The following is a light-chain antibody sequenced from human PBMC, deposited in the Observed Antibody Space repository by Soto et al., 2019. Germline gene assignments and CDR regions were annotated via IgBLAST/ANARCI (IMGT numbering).Light chain of an antibody. Sequence: DVVLTQSPLSLPVTLGQPASISCRSSQSLVYPSGNTYLNWFQQRPGQSPRRLIYRVSKRDSGVPDRFSGSGSGTEFTLKISRVEAEDVGVYYCMQGTHWPRTLGHGTKVDIK. J-gene: IGKJ1*01. V-gene: IGKV2-30*01. CDR1: QSLVYPSGNTY. CDR3: MQGTHWPRT. CDR2: RVS.